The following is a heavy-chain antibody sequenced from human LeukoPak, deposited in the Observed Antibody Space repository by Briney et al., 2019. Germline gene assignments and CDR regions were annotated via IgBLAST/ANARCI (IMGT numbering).Heavy chain of an antibody. Sequence: GGSLRLSCAASGFTFSAYWIHWVRQAPGKGLVWVSRINPDGSSTNYADSVKGRFTISRDNAKNTLYLQMDSLRAEDTAVYYCARDLLAGTGDPWGQGTLVTVST. CDR2: INPDGSST. CDR1: GFTFSAYW. D-gene: IGHD3-10*01. J-gene: IGHJ5*02. CDR3: ARDLLAGTGDP. V-gene: IGHV3-74*01.